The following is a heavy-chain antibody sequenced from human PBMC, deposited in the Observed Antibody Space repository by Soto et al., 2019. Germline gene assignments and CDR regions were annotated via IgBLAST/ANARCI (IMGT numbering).Heavy chain of an antibody. J-gene: IGHJ5*02. Sequence: ASVKVSCKASGGTFSSYAISWVRQAPGQGLEWMGGIIPIFGTANYAQKFQGRVTITADESTSTAYMELSSLRSEDTAVYYCARVVGGSYGVGWFDPWGQGTLVTVSS. CDR1: GGTFSSYA. CDR2: IIPIFGTA. CDR3: ARVVGGSYGVGWFDP. D-gene: IGHD1-26*01. V-gene: IGHV1-69*13.